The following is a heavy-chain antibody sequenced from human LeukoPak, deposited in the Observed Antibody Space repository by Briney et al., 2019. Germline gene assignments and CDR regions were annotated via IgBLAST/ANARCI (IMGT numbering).Heavy chain of an antibody. V-gene: IGHV4-4*07. J-gene: IGHJ4*02. CDR2: IYNSGST. CDR3: AREVVGAAMGGYYFDY. CDR1: GGSISSYY. Sequence: PSETLSLTCTVSGGSISSYYWSWIRQPAGKGLEWIGRIYNSGSTNYNPSLKSRVTMSLDTSKNQFSLKLSSVTAADTAVYYCAREVVGAAMGGYYFDYWGQGTLVTVSS. D-gene: IGHD2-2*01.